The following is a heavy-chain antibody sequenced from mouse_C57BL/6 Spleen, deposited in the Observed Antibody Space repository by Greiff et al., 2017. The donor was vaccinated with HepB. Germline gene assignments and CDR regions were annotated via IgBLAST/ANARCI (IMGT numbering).Heavy chain of an antibody. CDR3: ARSGDYDGGGFDY. CDR2: IYPGDGDT. CDR1: GYAFSSSW. V-gene: IGHV1-82*01. D-gene: IGHD2-4*01. J-gene: IGHJ2*01. Sequence: LVESGPELVKPGASVKISCKASGYAFSSSWMNWVKQRPGKGLEWIGRIYPGDGDTNYNGKFKGKATLTADKSSSTAYMQLSSLTSEDSAVYFCARSGDYDGGGFDYWGQGTTLTVSS.